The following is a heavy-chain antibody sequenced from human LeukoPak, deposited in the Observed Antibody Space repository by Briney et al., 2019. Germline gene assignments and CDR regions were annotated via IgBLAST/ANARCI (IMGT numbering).Heavy chain of an antibody. J-gene: IGHJ4*02. CDR2: GDYSGGT. V-gene: IGHV4-39*07. CDR3: AGERGEEYSSGWYKRNYFDN. CDR1: GDSFSSVTDY. Sequence: SETLSLTCTVSGDSFSSVTDYWAWIRQLPGKGLEWIASGDYSGGTYYNPSLESRVAISADMSKNQFSLKLTSVTGADTAVYYCAGERGEEYSSGWYKRNYFDNWGQGIRVTVSS. D-gene: IGHD6-19*01.